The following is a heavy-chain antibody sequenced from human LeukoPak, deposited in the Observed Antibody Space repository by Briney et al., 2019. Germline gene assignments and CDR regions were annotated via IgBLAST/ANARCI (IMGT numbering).Heavy chain of an antibody. CDR3: ARENLELYYYYGMDV. CDR1: GYTFTSYG. CDR2: ISAYNGNT. J-gene: IGHJ6*02. D-gene: IGHD1-26*01. V-gene: IGHV1-18*01. Sequence: ASVKVSCKAPGYTFTSYGISWVRQAPGQGLEWMGWISAYNGNTNYAQKLQGRVTMTTDTSTSTAYMELRSLRSDDTAVYYCARENLELYYYYGMDVWGQGTTVTVSS.